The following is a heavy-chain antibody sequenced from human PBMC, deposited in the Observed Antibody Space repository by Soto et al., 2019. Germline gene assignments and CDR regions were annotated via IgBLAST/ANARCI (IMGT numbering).Heavy chain of an antibody. CDR1: GGTFSSYA. Sequence: QVQLVQSGAEVKKPGSSVKVSCKASGGTFSSYAISWVRQAPGQGLEWMGGIIPIFGTANYAQKVQGRVTITADESTSTAYMELSSLRSEDTAVYYCARAADCSGGSCYSYGMDVWGQGTTVTVSS. D-gene: IGHD2-15*01. V-gene: IGHV1-69*01. CDR3: ARAADCSGGSCYSYGMDV. J-gene: IGHJ6*02. CDR2: IIPIFGTA.